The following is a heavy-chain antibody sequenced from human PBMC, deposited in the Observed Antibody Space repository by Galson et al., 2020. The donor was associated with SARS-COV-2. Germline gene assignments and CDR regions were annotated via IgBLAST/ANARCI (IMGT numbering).Heavy chain of an antibody. V-gene: IGHV4-30-2*06. CDR1: GGSITSGGYS. D-gene: IGHD1-1*01. J-gene: IGHJ2*01. CDR3: ARRYISGLSPCEYLDL. CDR2: VYQSGAT. Sequence: SQTLSLTCSVSGGSITSGGYSWTWIRQSPGKGLEWIGYVYQSGATHYNPSLKSRLTISMDRSKNQLSLKLTSVTAADTAVYYSARRYISGLSPCEYLDLWGRCSLVTVSS.